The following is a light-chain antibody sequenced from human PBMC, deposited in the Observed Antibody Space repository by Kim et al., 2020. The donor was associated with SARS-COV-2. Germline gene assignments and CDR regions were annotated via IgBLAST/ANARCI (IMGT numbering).Light chain of an antibody. CDR2: GAY. V-gene: IGKV3-15*01. CDR1: QSVTSN. CDR3: QQYDDWPPWT. J-gene: IGKJ1*01. Sequence: SPWEPATLSCRASQSVTSNVAWYQQNPGQAPRLLIYGAYTRATDIPARFSGSRSGTDFSLTVSSLQSEDLAVYHCQQYDDWPPWTFGQGTKVDI.